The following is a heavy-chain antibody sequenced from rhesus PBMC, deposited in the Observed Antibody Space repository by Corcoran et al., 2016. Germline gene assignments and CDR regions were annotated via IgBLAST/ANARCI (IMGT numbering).Heavy chain of an antibody. Sequence: QVQLQESGPAVVKPSETLSLTCAVSGGSISSSNWWSWIRQSPGKVLAWIGCIYGSGGSTEYNPSLKSRVTNSIDTAKNQFALKLSSVTAADTAVYYCARHARTYSSGWPYYFDYWGQGVLVTVSS. CDR2: IYGSGGST. V-gene: IGHV4-93*02. D-gene: IGHD6-31*01. CDR3: ARHARTYSSGWPYYFDY. J-gene: IGHJ4*01. CDR1: GGSISSSNW.